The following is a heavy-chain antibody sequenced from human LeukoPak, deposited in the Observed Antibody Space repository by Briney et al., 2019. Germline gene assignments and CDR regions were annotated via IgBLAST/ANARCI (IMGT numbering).Heavy chain of an antibody. CDR2: IYYSGST. V-gene: IGHV4-39*01. CDR1: GGSISSSSYY. D-gene: IGHD1-1*01. Sequence: SSETLSLTCTVSGGSISSSSYYWGWIRQPPGKGLEWIGSIYYSGSTYYNPSLKSRVTISIDTSKNQFSLKLSSVTAADAAVYYCARALTTLTYEGYWGQGTLVTVSS. CDR3: ARALTTLTYEGY. J-gene: IGHJ4*02.